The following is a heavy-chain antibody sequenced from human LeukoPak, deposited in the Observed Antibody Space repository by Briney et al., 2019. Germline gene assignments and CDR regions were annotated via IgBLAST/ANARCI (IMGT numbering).Heavy chain of an antibody. Sequence: PGGSLRLSCAASGFTFSSHAMSWVRQTPGKGLEWVSAISGSGGSTYYADSVKGRFTISRDNSKNTLYLQMNSLRAEDTAVYYCAKGGASGWYYFDYWGQGTLVTVSS. CDR3: AKGGASGWYYFDY. J-gene: IGHJ4*02. CDR2: ISGSGGST. V-gene: IGHV3-23*01. CDR1: GFTFSSHA. D-gene: IGHD6-19*01.